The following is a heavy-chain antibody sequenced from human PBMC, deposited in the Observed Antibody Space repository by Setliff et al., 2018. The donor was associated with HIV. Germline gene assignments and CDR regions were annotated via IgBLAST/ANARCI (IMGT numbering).Heavy chain of an antibody. Sequence: ASVKVSCKAAGYTLTNYHMHWVRQAPGQGLEWMGVINPSGGITTSAQKFLGRVTMTKDTSTSTVYMEVSNLKSEDTAAYYCASAPLTTVTTGPRYYLDSWGQGTLVTVSS. CDR1: GYTLTNYH. CDR2: INPSGGIT. J-gene: IGHJ4*02. D-gene: IGHD4-17*01. CDR3: ASAPLTTVTTGPRYYLDS. V-gene: IGHV1-46*01.